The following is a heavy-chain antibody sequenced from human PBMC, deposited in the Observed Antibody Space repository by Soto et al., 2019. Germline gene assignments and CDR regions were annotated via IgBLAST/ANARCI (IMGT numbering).Heavy chain of an antibody. J-gene: IGHJ4*02. CDR3: TRGLASGDY. Sequence: QVQLVQPGAEVKKPGASVKFSCKASGYSFTNFYIHWVRQAPGQGLEWIGIINPNGGSTNYAQNFQGRVTMTRDTSTSTVYMDLSSLRSDDTAVYYCTRGLASGDYWGQGTLITVSS. D-gene: IGHD6-6*01. V-gene: IGHV1-46*03. CDR1: GYSFTNFY. CDR2: INPNGGST.